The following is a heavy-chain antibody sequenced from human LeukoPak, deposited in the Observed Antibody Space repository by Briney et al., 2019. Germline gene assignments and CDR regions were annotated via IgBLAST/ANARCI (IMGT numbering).Heavy chain of an antibody. J-gene: IGHJ4*02. CDR2: IYYRGST. V-gene: IGHV4-39*01. CDR1: GGSIISGTYY. D-gene: IGHD3-10*01. Sequence: PSETLSLTCTVSGGSIISGTYYWGWIRQPPGKGLEWIGNIYYRGSTYYNPSLRSRVTLSVDTSKKQFSLRLSSVTAADTAVYYCASVNGSGSYVTMYYFDYWGQGALVTVSS. CDR3: ASVNGSGSYVTMYYFDY.